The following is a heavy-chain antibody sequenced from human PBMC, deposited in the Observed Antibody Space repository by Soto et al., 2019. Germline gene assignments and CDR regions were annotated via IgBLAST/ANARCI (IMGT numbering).Heavy chain of an antibody. CDR2: INAINGDT. D-gene: IGHD6-13*01. CDR1: GYTFGSDG. CDR3: ARDFLSIAAAGTELGY. V-gene: IGHV1-3*01. Sequence: GASVKVSCKGSGYTFGSDGMHWVRQAPGQGLEWLAWINAINGDTKYSQRFQGRLTVSRDTSANTAYLQLSSLRFEDTAVYYCARDFLSIAAAGTELGYWGQGTLVTVSS. J-gene: IGHJ4*02.